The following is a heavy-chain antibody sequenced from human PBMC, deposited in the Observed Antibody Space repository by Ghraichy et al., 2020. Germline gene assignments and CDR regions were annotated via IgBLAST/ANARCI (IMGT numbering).Heavy chain of an antibody. Sequence: GGSLRLSCVGSGFTFSSYGLNWVRQSPGKGLEWVSYITSSSRTIFYADSVKGRFTISRDNAHNSLYLQMNSLTDKDTAVYYCARGSPVVRFYYDGGMDVWGQGTTVTVSS. J-gene: IGHJ6*02. CDR1: GFTFSSYG. CDR3: ARGSPVVRFYYDGGMDV. V-gene: IGHV3-48*02. CDR2: ITSSSRTI. D-gene: IGHD3-10*01.